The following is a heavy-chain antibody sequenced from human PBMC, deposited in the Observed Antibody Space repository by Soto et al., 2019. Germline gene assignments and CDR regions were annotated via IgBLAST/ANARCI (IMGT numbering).Heavy chain of an antibody. J-gene: IGHJ6*02. CDR1: GFTFSIYS. V-gene: IGHV3-48*01. D-gene: IGHD3-10*01. Sequence: EVQVVESGGGLVQPGGSLRISCAASGFTFSIYSMNWVRQAPGKGLEWISYISSTSSTIYYADSVKGRFTISRDNAKNSLYLQMNSLRAEDTAVYYCATYYGSGSYLPDHYYYGMDVWGQGTTVTVAS. CDR2: ISSTSSTI. CDR3: ATYYGSGSYLPDHYYYGMDV.